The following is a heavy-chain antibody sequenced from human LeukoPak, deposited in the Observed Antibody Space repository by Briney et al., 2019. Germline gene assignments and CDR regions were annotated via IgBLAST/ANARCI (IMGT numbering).Heavy chain of an antibody. CDR1: GGSISSGGYY. J-gene: IGHJ3*02. CDR3: ARTIFGVVKDAFDI. D-gene: IGHD3-3*01. CDR2: IYHSGST. V-gene: IGHV4-30-2*01. Sequence: PSETLSLTCTVSGGSISSGGYYWSWIRQPPGKGLEWIGYIYHSGSTYYNPSLKSRVTISVDTSKNQFSLKLSSVTAADTAVYYCARTIFGVVKDAFDIWGQGTMVTVSS.